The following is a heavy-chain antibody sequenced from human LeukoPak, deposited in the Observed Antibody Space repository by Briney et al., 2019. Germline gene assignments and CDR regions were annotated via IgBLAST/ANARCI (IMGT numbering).Heavy chain of an antibody. CDR1: GFTFSDYY. V-gene: IGHV3-11*04. D-gene: IGHD6-13*01. J-gene: IGHJ4*02. CDR2: ISSSGSTI. Sequence: GGSLRLSCAASGFTFSDYYMSWIRQAPGKGLEWVSYISSSGSTIYYADSVKGRFTISRDNAKNSLYLQMNSLRAEDTSVYYCVRMVDSGSSWYNPMEYWGQGTLVTVSS. CDR3: VRMVDSGSSWYNPMEY.